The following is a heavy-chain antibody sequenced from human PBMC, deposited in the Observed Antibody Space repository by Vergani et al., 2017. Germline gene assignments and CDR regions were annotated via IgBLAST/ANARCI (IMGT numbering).Heavy chain of an antibody. CDR1: GFNFSTYT. CDR3: ARLSYDTTPYLQGGYDC. J-gene: IGHJ4*02. CDR2: VTSDGRRQ. V-gene: IGHV3-48*01. D-gene: IGHD3-22*01. Sequence: EVQLVESGGGLVQPGGSLGLSCAASGFNFSTYTMNWVRQAPGKGLEWISSVTSDGRRQTYADSVKGRFTISRDNSKNMLYLQMNSLRAEDTAVYYCARLSYDTTPYLQGGYDCWGQGTLVSVSS.